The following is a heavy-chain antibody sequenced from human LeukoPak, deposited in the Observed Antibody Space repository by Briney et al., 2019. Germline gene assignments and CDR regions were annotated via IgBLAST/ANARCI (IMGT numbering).Heavy chain of an antibody. Sequence: SETLSLTCTVSGGSISSYYWSWIRQPPGKGLEWIGYIYYSGSTNYNPSLKSRVTISLDTSKNQFSLKPSSVTAADTAVYYCARGPTTVTRAFDYWGQGTLVTVSS. J-gene: IGHJ4*02. CDR1: GGSISSYY. CDR2: IYYSGST. V-gene: IGHV4-59*12. CDR3: ARGPTTVTRAFDY. D-gene: IGHD4-17*01.